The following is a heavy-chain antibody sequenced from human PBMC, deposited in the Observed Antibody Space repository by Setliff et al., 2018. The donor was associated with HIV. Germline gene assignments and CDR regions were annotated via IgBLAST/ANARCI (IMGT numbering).Heavy chain of an antibody. V-gene: IGHV1-18*01. CDR1: GYTFSNYG. J-gene: IGHJ4*02. Sequence: GASVKVSCKASGYTFSNYGLSWVRQAPGQGLAWVGWINAFTGKTHYAPDFQGRVTVTTDTSTDTSYMELRSLRSDDTAIYYCAACVLQSGGLTGSYPGGFDYWGQGSLVTVSS. CDR2: INAFTGKT. D-gene: IGHD1-26*01. CDR3: AACVLQSGGLTGSYPGGFDY.